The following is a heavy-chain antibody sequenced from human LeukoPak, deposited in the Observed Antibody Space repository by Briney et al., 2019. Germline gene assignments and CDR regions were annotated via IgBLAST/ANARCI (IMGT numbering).Heavy chain of an antibody. CDR1: GYTFTSYG. CDR2: ISAYNGNT. CDR3: ASLIEYSSSRVRTDDAFDI. V-gene: IGHV1-18*01. J-gene: IGHJ3*02. Sequence: GASVKVSCKASGYTFTSYGISWVRQAPGQGLEWMGWISAYNGNTNYARKLQGRVTMTTDTSTSTAYMELRSLRSDDTAVYYCASLIEYSSSRVRTDDAFDIWGQGTMVTVSS. D-gene: IGHD6-6*01.